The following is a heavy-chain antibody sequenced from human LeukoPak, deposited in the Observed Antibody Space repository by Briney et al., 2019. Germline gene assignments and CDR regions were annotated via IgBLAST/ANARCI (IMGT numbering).Heavy chain of an antibody. CDR1: GFTFSSYG. CDR3: AKDPFYYGGNSFDP. CDR2: ISYDGSNK. Sequence: GGSLRLSCAASGFTFSSYGMHWVSPAPGKGMGWVAVISYDGSNKYYADSVKGRFTISRDNSKNTLYLQMNSLRAEDTAVYYCAKDPFYYGGNSFDPWGQGTLVTVSS. V-gene: IGHV3-30*18. J-gene: IGHJ5*02. D-gene: IGHD4-23*01.